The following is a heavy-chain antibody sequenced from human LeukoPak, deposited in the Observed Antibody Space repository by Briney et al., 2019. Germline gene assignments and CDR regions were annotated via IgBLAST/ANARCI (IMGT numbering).Heavy chain of an antibody. CDR1: GGSFSGYY. J-gene: IGHJ4*02. D-gene: IGHD3-22*01. CDR3: ARLDSSGYYPFDY. Sequence: SETLSLTCAVYGGSFSGYYWSWIRQHPGKGLEWIGYIYYSGSTYYNPSLKGRVTISVDTSKNQFSLKLSSVTAADTAVYYCARLDSSGYYPFDYWGQGTLVTVSS. V-gene: IGHV4-31*11. CDR2: IYYSGST.